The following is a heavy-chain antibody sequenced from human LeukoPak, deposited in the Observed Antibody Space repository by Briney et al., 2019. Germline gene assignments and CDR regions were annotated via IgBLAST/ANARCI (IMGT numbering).Heavy chain of an antibody. CDR2: IRSKANSYAT. V-gene: IGHV3-73*01. D-gene: IGHD3-10*01. CDR3: TRGSGSYNPVDY. J-gene: IGHJ4*02. CDR1: GFTFSGSA. Sequence: GGSLRLSCAASGFTFSGSAMHWVRQASGKGLGWVGRIRSKANSYATSYAASVKGRFTISRDDSRNTAYLQMNSLKTEDTAVYYCTRGSGSYNPVDYWGQGTLVTVSS.